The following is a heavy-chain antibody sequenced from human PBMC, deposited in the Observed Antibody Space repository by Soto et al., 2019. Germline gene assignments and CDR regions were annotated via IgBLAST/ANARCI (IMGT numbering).Heavy chain of an antibody. V-gene: IGHV3-48*01. CDR2: ISSSSTI. Sequence: EVQLVESGGGLVQPGGSLRLSCAASGFTFSSYSMNWVRQAPGKGLEWVSYISSSSTIYYADSVKGRFTISRDNAKNSLYLQMNSLRAEDTAVYYCARDAYDSSGYYIYFDYWGQGTLVTVSS. D-gene: IGHD3-22*01. CDR1: GFTFSSYS. J-gene: IGHJ4*02. CDR3: ARDAYDSSGYYIYFDY.